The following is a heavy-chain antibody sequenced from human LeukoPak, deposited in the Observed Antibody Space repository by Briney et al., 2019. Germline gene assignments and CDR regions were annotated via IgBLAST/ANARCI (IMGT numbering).Heavy chain of an antibody. D-gene: IGHD3-16*02. CDR3: ARDWFTRLGELSPDRAFDY. CDR1: GFTFDDSV. J-gene: IGHJ4*02. Sequence: GGSLRLSCAASGFTFDDSVMSWVRHVPGKGLEWVCGINWNGGSTGYVDSVKGRFTISRDNAKNSLYLQMNSLRAEDTALYYCARDWFTRLGELSPDRAFDYWGQGTLVTVSS. V-gene: IGHV3-20*04. CDR2: INWNGGST.